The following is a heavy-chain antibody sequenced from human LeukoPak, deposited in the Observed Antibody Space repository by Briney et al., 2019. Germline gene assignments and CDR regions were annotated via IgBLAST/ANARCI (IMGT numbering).Heavy chain of an antibody. Sequence: GGSLRLSCAASGFTFSSYSMNWVRQAPGKGLEWVSSISSSSSYIYYADSVKGRFTISRDNAKNSLYLQMNSLRVEDTAVYYCARDWRAGYSSIAVGYWGQGTLVTVSS. J-gene: IGHJ4*02. V-gene: IGHV3-21*01. CDR2: ISSSSSYI. CDR1: GFTFSSYS. CDR3: ARDWRAGYSSIAVGY. D-gene: IGHD6-13*01.